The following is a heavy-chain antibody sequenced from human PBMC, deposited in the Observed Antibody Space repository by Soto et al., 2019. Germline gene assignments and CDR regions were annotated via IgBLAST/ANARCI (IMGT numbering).Heavy chain of an antibody. CDR1: GGSINSISQY. V-gene: IGHV4-39*01. J-gene: IGHJ4*02. D-gene: IGHD1-1*01. CDR3: ASRAVGRPTDF. CDR2: IKYSGIT. Sequence: SETLSLTCTVSGGSINSISQYWGWIRQPPGKGLEWIGSIKYSGITHYNPSLKSRATISGDSSENQFSLKLSSVTAADTAVYFCASRAVGRPTDFWGQGTLVTVSS.